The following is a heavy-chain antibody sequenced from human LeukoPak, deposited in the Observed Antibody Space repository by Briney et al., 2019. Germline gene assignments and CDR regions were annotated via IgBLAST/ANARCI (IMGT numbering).Heavy chain of an antibody. V-gene: IGHV4-59*01. CDR2: IYYSGST. Sequence: SETLSLTCTVSGGSISSYYWSWIRQPPGKGLEWIGYIYYSGSTNYNPSLKSRVTISVDTSKNQFSLKLSSVTAADTAVYYCAGEILYDSLPGHYKTEYFQQWGQGSLVSVSS. D-gene: IGHD3-9*01. CDR1: GGSISSYY. J-gene: IGHJ1*01. CDR3: AGEILYDSLPGHYKTEYFQQ.